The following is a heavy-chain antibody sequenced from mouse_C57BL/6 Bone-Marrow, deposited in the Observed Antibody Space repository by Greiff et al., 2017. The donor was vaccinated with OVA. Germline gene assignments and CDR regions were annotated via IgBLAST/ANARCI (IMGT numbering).Heavy chain of an antibody. CDR3: ARYGDYYGSPHWYFDV. D-gene: IGHD1-1*01. CDR1: GYSITSDY. V-gene: IGHV3-8*01. J-gene: IGHJ1*03. CDR2: ISYSGST. Sequence: EVKLMESGPGLAKPSQTLSLTCSVTGYSITSDYWNWIRKFPGNKLEYMGYISYSGSTYYNPSLKSRISITRDTSKNQYYLQLNSVTTEDTATYYGARYGDYYGSPHWYFDVWGTGTTVTVSS.